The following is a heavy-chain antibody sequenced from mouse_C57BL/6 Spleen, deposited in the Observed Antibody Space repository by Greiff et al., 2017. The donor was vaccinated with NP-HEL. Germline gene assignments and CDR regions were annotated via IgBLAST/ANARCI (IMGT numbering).Heavy chain of an antibody. CDR2: ISSGSSTI. CDR3: ASDGGYAMDY. CDR1: GFTFSDYG. Sequence: DVMLVESGGGLVKPGGSLKLSCAASGFTFSDYGMHWVRQAPEKGLEWVAYISSGSSTIYYADTVKGRFTISRDNAKNTLFLQMTSLRSEDTAMYYCASDGGYAMDYWGQGTSVTVSS. J-gene: IGHJ4*01. V-gene: IGHV5-17*01.